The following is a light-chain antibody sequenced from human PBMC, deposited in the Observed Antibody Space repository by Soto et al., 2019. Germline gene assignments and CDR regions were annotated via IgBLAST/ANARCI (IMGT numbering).Light chain of an antibody. J-gene: IGKJ5*01. CDR3: QQYGGSPRIT. CDR1: QSVSSN. Sequence: EIVMTQSPATLSVSPGERATLSCRASQSVSSNLAWYQQKPGQAPRLLIYRASNRATGIPDRFSGSGSGTDFTLIINRLEPEDVAIYYCQQYGGSPRITFGQGTRLEIK. V-gene: IGKV3-20*01. CDR2: RAS.